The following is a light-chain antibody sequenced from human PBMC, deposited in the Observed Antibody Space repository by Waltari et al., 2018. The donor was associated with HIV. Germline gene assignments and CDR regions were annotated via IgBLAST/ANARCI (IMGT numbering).Light chain of an antibody. V-gene: IGLV3-21*04. CDR2: YDK. Sequence: SYVLTQPPSVSVAPGQTARIACEGDKVATKSVHWYQQRPGQAPVLVIHYDKDRPSGGTERFSGSNAGNTATLTISGVEAGDEADYYCQVWDGDTNHQVFGGGTKLTVL. CDR3: QVWDGDTNHQV. CDR1: KVATKS. J-gene: IGLJ3*02.